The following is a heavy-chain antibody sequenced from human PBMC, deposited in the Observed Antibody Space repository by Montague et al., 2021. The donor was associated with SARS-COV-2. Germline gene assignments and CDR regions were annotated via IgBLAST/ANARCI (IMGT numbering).Heavy chain of an antibody. CDR1: GGSFSGYY. D-gene: IGHD3-10*01. V-gene: IGHV4-34*01. J-gene: IGHJ3*01. CDR2: IDHSGST. CDR3: ARGRCFHVLLFALNDAFDV. Sequence: SETLSLTCAVYGGSFSGYYWSWIRQPPGKGLEWIGEIDHSGSTNYNPSLKSRVTISLDTSKNQFSLRLNSVTAADTAVYYCARGRCFHVLLFALNDAFDVWGQGTMVTVSS.